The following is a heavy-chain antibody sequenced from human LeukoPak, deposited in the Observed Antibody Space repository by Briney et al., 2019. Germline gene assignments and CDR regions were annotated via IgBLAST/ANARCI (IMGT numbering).Heavy chain of an antibody. V-gene: IGHV1-2*02. CDR2: INPNSGGT. CDR3: ARDHRSSAHSYYYMDV. CDR1: GYTFTGYY. J-gene: IGHJ6*03. Sequence: ASVEVSFKASGYTFTGYYMHWVRQAPGQGLEWMGWINPNSGGTNYSQKFQGRVTMTRDTSISTAYMELRRLRSDDTAVYYCARDHRSSAHSYYYMDVWGKGNTVTISS. D-gene: IGHD6-25*01.